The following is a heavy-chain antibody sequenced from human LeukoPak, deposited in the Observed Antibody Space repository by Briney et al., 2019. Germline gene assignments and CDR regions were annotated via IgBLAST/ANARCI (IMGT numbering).Heavy chain of an antibody. V-gene: IGHV4-38-2*02. CDR2: IYHNGTT. J-gene: IGHJ4*02. Sequence: SETLSLTCSVYGASIRNSYYWGWIRQSPGKGLEWIGSIYHNGTTYYYPPLKSRVTISVDTSKNQFSLKLSSVTAADTAVYFCSSLHGTGIRTPLWDYWGQGTPVTVSS. CDR3: SSLHGTGIRTPLWDY. D-gene: IGHD1-14*01. CDR1: GASIRNSYY.